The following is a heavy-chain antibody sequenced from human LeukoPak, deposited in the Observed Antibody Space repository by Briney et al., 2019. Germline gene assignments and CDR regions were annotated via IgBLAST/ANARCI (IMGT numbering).Heavy chain of an antibody. J-gene: IGHJ4*02. V-gene: IGHV4-34*01. Sequence: SETLSLTCAVYGGSFSGYYWSWVRQPPGKGVEWGGEINHTGSTNYNPSLNSRVTISVDTSNNQFSLKLSSVTAADTAVYYCAGIEYSSSGFDYWGQGTLVTVSS. CDR2: INHTGST. CDR1: GGSFSGYY. D-gene: IGHD6-6*01. CDR3: AGIEYSSSGFDY.